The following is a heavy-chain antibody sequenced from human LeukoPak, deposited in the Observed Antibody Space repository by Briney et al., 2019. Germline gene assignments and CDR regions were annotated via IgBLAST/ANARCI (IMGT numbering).Heavy chain of an antibody. CDR1: GYTFTSYY. J-gene: IGHJ4*02. CDR2: INPSGGST. D-gene: IGHD6-13*01. V-gene: IGHV1-46*01. Sequence: GASVKVSCKASGYTFTSYYMHWVRQAPGQGPEWMGIINPSGGSTSYAQKFQDRVTMTRDTSTSTVYMELSSLRSEDTAVYYCAREVTHSWFYDYWGQGTLVTVSS. CDR3: AREVTHSWFYDY.